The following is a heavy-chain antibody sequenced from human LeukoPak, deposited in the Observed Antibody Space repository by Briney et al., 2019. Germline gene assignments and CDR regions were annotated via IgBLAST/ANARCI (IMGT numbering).Heavy chain of an antibody. CDR2: IRSKAYGGTT. CDR3: TRRADWLGY. Sequence: GGSLRLSCTASGFTFGDYAMTWVRQAPGKGLEWVGFIRSKAYGGTTEYAASVKGKFTISRDDSKSIAYLQMNSLKTEDTAVYYCTRRADWLGYWGQGTLVTVSS. D-gene: IGHD3-9*01. CDR1: GFTFGDYA. V-gene: IGHV3-49*04. J-gene: IGHJ4*02.